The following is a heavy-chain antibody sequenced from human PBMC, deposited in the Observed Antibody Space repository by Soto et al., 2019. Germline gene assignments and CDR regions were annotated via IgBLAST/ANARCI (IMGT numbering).Heavy chain of an antibody. CDR1: GFSFSNYA. CDR3: AKGARPEHYGDRRFDC. D-gene: IGHD4-17*01. CDR2: FSAGGRT. J-gene: IGHJ4*02. Sequence: PGGSLRLSCAASGFSFSNYALSWVRQAPGKGQEWVSTFSAGGRTYYAASVKGHFTIARDSSQNTVHLQIGDVGPVNAAVFYCAKGARPEHYGDRRFDCGGKGTRVTVAS. V-gene: IGHV3-23*01.